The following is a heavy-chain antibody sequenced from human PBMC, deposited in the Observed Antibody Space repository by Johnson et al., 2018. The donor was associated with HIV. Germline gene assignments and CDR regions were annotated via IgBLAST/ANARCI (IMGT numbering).Heavy chain of an antibody. CDR2: ISYDGSNK. CDR1: GFTFSSYA. CDR3: AKDHVKVVNDAFDI. J-gene: IGHJ3*02. Sequence: QVQLVESGGGVVQPWRSLRLSCAASGFTFSSYAMHWVRQAPGKGLEWVAVISYDGSNKYYADSVKGRFTISRDNSKNTLYLQMNSLRAEDTAVYYCAKDHVKVVNDAFDIWGQGTMVTVSS. V-gene: IGHV3-30*04. D-gene: IGHD3-22*01.